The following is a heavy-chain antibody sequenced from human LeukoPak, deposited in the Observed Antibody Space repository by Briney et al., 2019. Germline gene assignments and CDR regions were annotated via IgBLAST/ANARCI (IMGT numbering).Heavy chain of an antibody. Sequence: GASVKVSCKASGGTFSSYAISWVRQAPGQGLEWMGGIIPIFGTANYAQKFQGRVTITTDESTSTAYMELSSLRSEDTAVYYCASVGERRDGYNYFDYWGQGTLVTVSS. CDR2: IIPIFGTA. V-gene: IGHV1-69*05. D-gene: IGHD5-24*01. CDR1: GGTFSSYA. CDR3: ASVGERRDGYNYFDY. J-gene: IGHJ4*02.